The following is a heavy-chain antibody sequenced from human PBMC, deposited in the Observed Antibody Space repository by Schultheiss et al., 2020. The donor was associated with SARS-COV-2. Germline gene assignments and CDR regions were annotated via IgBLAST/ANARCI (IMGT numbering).Heavy chain of an antibody. D-gene: IGHD5-18*01. CDR3: ARYSYGGLFDY. V-gene: IGHV4-59*01. Sequence: SQTLSLTCTVSGGSISSYYWSWIRQPAGKGLEWIGTFHYSGDTVYNPSLKSRVTISVDTSKNQFSLKLSSVTAADTAVYYCARYSYGGLFDYWGQGTLVTVSS. J-gene: IGHJ4*02. CDR2: FHYSGDT. CDR1: GGSISSYY.